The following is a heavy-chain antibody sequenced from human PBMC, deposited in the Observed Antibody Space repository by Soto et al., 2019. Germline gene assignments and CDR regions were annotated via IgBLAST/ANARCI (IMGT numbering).Heavy chain of an antibody. D-gene: IGHD3-10*01. CDR2: ISDGGDLT. V-gene: IGHV3-23*01. CDR1: GFAFSSHP. CDR3: ARRVIGSSRAFDI. Sequence: GGSLRLSCAASGFAFSSHPMSWVRQAPEKGLEWVAGISDGGDLTYNADSVRGRFTISRDNSRNTLYLQMNSLRAEDTAVYYCARRVIGSSRAFDIWGQGTMVTVPS. J-gene: IGHJ3*02.